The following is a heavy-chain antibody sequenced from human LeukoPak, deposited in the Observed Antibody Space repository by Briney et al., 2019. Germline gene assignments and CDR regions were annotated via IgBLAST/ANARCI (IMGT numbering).Heavy chain of an antibody. Sequence: SGTLSLTCAESGGSTSNSNWWSWVRQPPGKGLDWIGEIYHSGSTNSNPSLKSRVTISVDKSKNPSSLKLCSVTAADTAVYYCARDHPTVSDAFDIWGQGTMVTVSS. J-gene: IGHJ3*02. CDR1: GGSTSNSNW. CDR2: IYHSGST. CDR3: ARDHPTVSDAFDI. D-gene: IGHD4-17*01. V-gene: IGHV4-4*02.